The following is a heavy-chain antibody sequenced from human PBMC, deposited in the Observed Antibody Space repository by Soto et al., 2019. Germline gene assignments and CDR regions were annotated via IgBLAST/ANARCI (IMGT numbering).Heavy chain of an antibody. CDR2: IIPIFGTA. J-gene: IGHJ4*02. CDR3: GSPDAAYYDESSGDYQEFDY. CDR1: GGTFSSYA. Sequence: QVQLVQSGAAVKKPGSSVKVSCKASGGTFSSYAISWVRQAPGQGLEWMGGIIPIFGTANYAQKFQGRVTITADEAPSTHYIELSGLRSEHTAVNYGGSPDAAYYDESSGDYQEFDYWGQGPMVIVSS. V-gene: IGHV1-69*01. D-gene: IGHD3-22*01.